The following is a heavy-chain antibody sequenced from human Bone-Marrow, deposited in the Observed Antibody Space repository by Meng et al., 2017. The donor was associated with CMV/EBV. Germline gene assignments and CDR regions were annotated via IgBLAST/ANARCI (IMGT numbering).Heavy chain of an antibody. D-gene: IGHD2/OR15-2a*01. CDR1: GFTFGDHY. J-gene: IGHJ4*02. CDR3: ARDSTTTRDFDY. CDR2: SRNKASSYTT. V-gene: IGHV3-72*01. Sequence: AGFTFGDHYMDWVRQAPGKGLEWVARSRNKASSYTTEYAASVKGRFTISRDDSKNSLDLQMTSLKTEDTAVYYCARDSTTTRDFDYWGQGTLVTVSS.